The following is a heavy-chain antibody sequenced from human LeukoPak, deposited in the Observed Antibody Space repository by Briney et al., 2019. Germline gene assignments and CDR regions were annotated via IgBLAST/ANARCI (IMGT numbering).Heavy chain of an antibody. CDR3: ARDLSSYYDSSGYWGRGYYYMDV. V-gene: IGHV1-46*01. D-gene: IGHD3-22*01. J-gene: IGHJ6*03. CDR2: INPSGGST. CDR1: GYTFTSYY. Sequence: VASVKVSCTASGYTFTSYYMHWVRQAPGQGLEWMGIINPSGGSTSYAQKFQGRVTMTRDMSTSTVYMELSSLRSEDTAVYYCARDLSSYYDSSGYWGRGYYYMDVWGKGTTVTVSS.